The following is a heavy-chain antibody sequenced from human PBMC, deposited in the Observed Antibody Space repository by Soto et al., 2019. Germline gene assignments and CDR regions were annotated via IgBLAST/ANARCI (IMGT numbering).Heavy chain of an antibody. Sequence: GGSLRLSCAASGFTFSSYAMHWVRQAPGKGLEWVAVISYDGSNKYYADSVKGRFTISRDNSKNTLYLQMNSLRAEDTAVYYCARDRLDYYDSSGSDYWGQGTLVTVSS. CDR2: ISYDGSNK. CDR1: GFTFSSYA. J-gene: IGHJ4*02. CDR3: ARDRLDYYDSSGSDY. V-gene: IGHV3-30-3*01. D-gene: IGHD3-22*01.